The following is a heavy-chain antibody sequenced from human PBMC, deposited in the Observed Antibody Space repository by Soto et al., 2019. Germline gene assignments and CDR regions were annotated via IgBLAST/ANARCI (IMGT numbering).Heavy chain of an antibody. CDR3: ARIEVLRYFDWSPPNYYYGMDV. Sequence: GASVKVSCKASGYTFTSYGISWVRQAPGQGLEWMGWISAYNGNTNYAQKLQGRVTMTTDTSTSTAYMELRSLRSDDTAAYYCARIEVLRYFDWSPPNYYYGMDVWGQGTTVTVSS. V-gene: IGHV1-18*04. D-gene: IGHD3-9*01. CDR2: ISAYNGNT. J-gene: IGHJ6*02. CDR1: GYTFTSYG.